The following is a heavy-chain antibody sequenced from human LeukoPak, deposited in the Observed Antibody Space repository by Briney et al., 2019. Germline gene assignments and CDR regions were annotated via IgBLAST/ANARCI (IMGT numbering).Heavy chain of an antibody. CDR2: ISGSGGST. Sequence: GGSLRLSCAASGFTFSSCAMSRVRQAPGKGLEWVSAISGSGGSTYYADSVRGRFTISRDNSKNTLYLQMNSLRAEDTAVYYCARHRSSWLIDYWGQGTLVTVSS. CDR3: ARHRSSWLIDY. D-gene: IGHD6-6*01. J-gene: IGHJ4*02. CDR1: GFTFSSCA. V-gene: IGHV3-23*01.